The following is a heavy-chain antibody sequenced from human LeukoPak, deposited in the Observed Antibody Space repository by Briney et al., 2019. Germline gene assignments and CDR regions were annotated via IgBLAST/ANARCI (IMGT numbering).Heavy chain of an antibody. J-gene: IGHJ3*02. V-gene: IGHV4-31*03. CDR3: ARGRYNILTGYDDAFDI. Sequence: PSQTLSLTCNVSGGSISSGGYYWSWLRHRPGKGLEGFVYIYYSGSTYYNPSLKSRVTISVDTSKNQFSLKLSSVTAADTAVYYCARGRYNILTGYDDAFDIWGQERMVTVSS. D-gene: IGHD3-9*01. CDR2: IYYSGST. CDR1: GGSISSGGYY.